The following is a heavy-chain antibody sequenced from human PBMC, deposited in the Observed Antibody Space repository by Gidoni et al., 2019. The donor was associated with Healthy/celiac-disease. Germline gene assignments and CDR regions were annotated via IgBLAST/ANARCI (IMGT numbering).Heavy chain of an antibody. J-gene: IGHJ5*02. D-gene: IGHD6-19*01. V-gene: IGHV4-39*01. CDR2: IYYSGST. Sequence: SIYYSGSTYYNPSLKSRVTISVDTSKNQFSLKLSSVTAADTAVYYCARLQQWLVRAGFDPWGQGTLVTVSS. CDR3: ARLQQWLVRAGFDP.